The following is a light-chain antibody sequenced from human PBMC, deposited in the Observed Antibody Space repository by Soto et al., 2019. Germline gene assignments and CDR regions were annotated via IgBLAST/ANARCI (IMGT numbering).Light chain of an antibody. J-gene: IGLJ1*01. CDR1: SSDVDGYDY. CDR2: DVS. V-gene: IGLV2-14*01. Sequence: QSVLTQPASVSGSPGQSITISCTGTSSDVDGYDYVSWYQQHPGKAPKLMIYDVSNRPSGVSNRFSGSKSGNTASLTISGLQAEDEADYFCSSYTISSPYVFGTGTKVTV. CDR3: SSYTISSPYV.